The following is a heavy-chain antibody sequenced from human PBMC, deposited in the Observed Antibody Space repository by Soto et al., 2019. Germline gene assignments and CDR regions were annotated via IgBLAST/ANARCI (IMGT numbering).Heavy chain of an antibody. V-gene: IGHV3-15*01. CDR1: GFTLSNAW. Sequence: GGSLRLSCAASGFTLSNAWMSWVRQAPGKGLEWVGRIKSKSDGGTTDYAAPVNGRFTISRDDSKNTLYLQMNSLKTEDTAVYFCTRARAGVPAAMDYYYYYGMDVWGQGTTVTVSS. CDR3: TRARAGVPAAMDYYYYYGMDV. CDR2: IKSKSDGGTT. J-gene: IGHJ6*02. D-gene: IGHD2-2*01.